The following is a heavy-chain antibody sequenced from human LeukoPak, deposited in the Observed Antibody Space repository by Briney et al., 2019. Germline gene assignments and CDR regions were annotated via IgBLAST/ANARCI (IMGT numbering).Heavy chain of an antibody. V-gene: IGHV4-34*01. CDR3: ARAPMVRGVIRIDY. D-gene: IGHD3-10*01. CDR1: GGSFSGYY. Sequence: PSETLSLTCAVYGGSFSGYYWSWIRQPPGKGLEWIGEINHSGSTNYNPSLKSRVTISVDTSKNQFSLKLSSVTAADTAVYYCARAPMVRGVIRIDYWSQGTLVTVSS. J-gene: IGHJ4*02. CDR2: INHSGST.